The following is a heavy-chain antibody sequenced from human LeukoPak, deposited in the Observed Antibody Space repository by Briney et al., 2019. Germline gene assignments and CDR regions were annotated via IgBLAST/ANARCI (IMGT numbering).Heavy chain of an antibody. V-gene: IGHV4-4*07. CDR2: IYTSGST. CDR1: GGSISSYY. D-gene: IGHD6-13*01. CDR3: ARVGPIAAAGNGYGMDV. Sequence: SETLSLTCTVSGGSISSYYWSWIRQPAGKGLECIGRIYTSGSTNYNPSLKSPVTMSVDTSKNQFSLKLSSVTAADTAVYYCARVGPIAAAGNGYGMDVWGQGTTVTVSS. J-gene: IGHJ6*02.